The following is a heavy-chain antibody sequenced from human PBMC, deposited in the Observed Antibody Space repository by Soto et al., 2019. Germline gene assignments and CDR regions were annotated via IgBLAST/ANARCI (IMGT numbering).Heavy chain of an antibody. D-gene: IGHD6-19*01. J-gene: IGHJ6*02. Sequence: EGQLVESGGNLVRPGGSLRLSCEASGFVFSTYSMNWVRQAPGKGLEWISYISSTSGTIYYADFVKGRFSIFRDNAKNSLFLQMNGLRDDDTAVYYSVNQKIRFSVAGTLYGLGVWGQGTTVTVSS. V-gene: IGHV3-48*02. CDR2: ISSTSGTI. CDR3: VNQKIRFSVAGTLYGLGV. CDR1: GFVFSTYS.